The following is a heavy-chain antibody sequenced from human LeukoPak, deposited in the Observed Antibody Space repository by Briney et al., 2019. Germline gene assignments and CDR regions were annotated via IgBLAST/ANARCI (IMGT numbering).Heavy chain of an antibody. J-gene: IGHJ4*02. V-gene: IGHV5-51*01. CDR3: ARRGYSYDFDY. CDR1: GYSFTTYW. CDR2: IYPGDSDT. D-gene: IGHD5-18*01. Sequence: GESLKISCKGFGYSFTTYWIGWVRRMPGKGLEWMGIIYPGDSDTRYSPSFQGQVTISADKSISTAYLQWSSLKASDTAMYYCARRGYSYDFDYWGQGTLVTVSS.